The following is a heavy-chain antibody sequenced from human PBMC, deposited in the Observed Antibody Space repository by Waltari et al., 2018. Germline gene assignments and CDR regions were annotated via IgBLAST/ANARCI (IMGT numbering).Heavy chain of an antibody. V-gene: IGHV1-69*05. CDR2: IIPIFGRA. J-gene: IGHJ4*02. CDR1: GSTFSSYA. Sequence: QVQLVQSGAEVKKPGSSVKVSCKASGSTFSSYAISWVRPAPGQGLEWMGGIIPIFGRANYAQKFQGRVTMTTDESTSTAYMELSSLRSEDTAVYYCARGEYSSSSPFDYWGQGTLVTVSS. D-gene: IGHD6-6*01. CDR3: ARGEYSSSSPFDY.